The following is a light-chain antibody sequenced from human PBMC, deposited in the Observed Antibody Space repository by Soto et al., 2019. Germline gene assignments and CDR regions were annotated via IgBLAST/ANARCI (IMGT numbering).Light chain of an antibody. CDR1: QSVSSLY. Sequence: DIVLTQSPGTLSLSPGERATLSCRASQSVSSLYLGWYQQKPGQAPRLLIYGASIRATSIPDRFSGSGSGTDFTLTISRLEPEEFAVYYCQQYGTSPWTFGQGTKIELK. J-gene: IGKJ1*01. CDR3: QQYGTSPWT. CDR2: GAS. V-gene: IGKV3-20*01.